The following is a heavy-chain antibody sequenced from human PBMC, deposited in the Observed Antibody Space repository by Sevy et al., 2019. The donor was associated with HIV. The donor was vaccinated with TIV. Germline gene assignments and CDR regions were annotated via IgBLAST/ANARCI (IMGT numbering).Heavy chain of an antibody. CDR3: AKDRLTYYDSSGPDY. CDR2: ISGSGGLT. Sequence: GGSLRLSCATSGFTFINYAMSWVRQAPGKGLEWVSVISGSGGLTYHADSVKGRFTISRDNSKNTLYLQMNSLRAEDTAVYYCAKDRLTYYDSSGPDYWGQGTLVSVSS. D-gene: IGHD3-22*01. V-gene: IGHV3-23*01. CDR1: GFTFINYA. J-gene: IGHJ4*02.